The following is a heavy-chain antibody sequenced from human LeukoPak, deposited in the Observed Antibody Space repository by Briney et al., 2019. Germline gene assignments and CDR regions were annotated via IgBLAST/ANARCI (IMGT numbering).Heavy chain of an antibody. CDR2: IIISVSSK. D-gene: IGHD2-2*01. CDR1: GFTFSGYS. CDR3: ARDPYSGYCSSTSCSIWFAP. J-gene: IGHJ5*02. Sequence: GGSLRLSSAASGFTFSGYSMNWVRRVPGKGRGWGSSIIISVSSKYYADSVTGRFTISRDNAKNSLYLQMNSLRSEDTAVYYCARDPYSGYCSSTSCSIWFAPGGQGTLVTVHS. V-gene: IGHV3-21*01.